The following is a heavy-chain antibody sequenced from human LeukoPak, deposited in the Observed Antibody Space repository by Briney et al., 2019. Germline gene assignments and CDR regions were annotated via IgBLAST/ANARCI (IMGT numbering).Heavy chain of an antibody. D-gene: IGHD3-22*01. CDR3: ARETMTSDAFDI. V-gene: IGHV4-59*01. CDR2: IYYSGST. CDR1: DGSISSYY. Sequence: PSETLSLTCTVSDGSISSYYWSWIRQPPGKGLGWIGYIYYSGSTNYNPSLKSRVTISVDTSKNQFSLKLSSVTAADTAVYYFARETMTSDAFDIWGQGTMVTVSS. J-gene: IGHJ3*02.